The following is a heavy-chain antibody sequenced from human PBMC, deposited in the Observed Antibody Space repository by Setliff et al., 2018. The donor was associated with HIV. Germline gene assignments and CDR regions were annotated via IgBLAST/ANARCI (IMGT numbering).Heavy chain of an antibody. D-gene: IGHD3-10*01. CDR3: GAGQHSYSYLGYYYSGVDV. Sequence: SVKVSCKTSGGSFRTSVISWVRQAPGQGLEWVGGILPFLGMGDFAQKFQGRVTITADESTSIAYMELSSLSSDDTSIYYCGAGQHSYSYLGYYYSGVDVWGQGTTVTAP. CDR2: ILPFLGMG. CDR1: GGSFRTSV. V-gene: IGHV1-69*10. J-gene: IGHJ6*02.